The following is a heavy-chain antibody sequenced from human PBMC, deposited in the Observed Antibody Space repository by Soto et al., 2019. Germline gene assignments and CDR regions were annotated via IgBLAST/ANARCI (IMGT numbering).Heavy chain of an antibody. CDR1: GFTFSSYS. CDR3: PRDFRLRLGDLSPPGY. D-gene: IGHD3-16*02. J-gene: IGHJ4*02. CDR2: ISSSSSYI. V-gene: IGHV3-21*01. Sequence: GGSLRLSCAASGFTFSSYSMNWVRQAPGKGLEWVSSISSSSSYIYYADSVKGRFTISRDNAKNSLYLQMNSLRAEDTAVYYCPRDFRLRLGDLSPPGYWDQGTLVTVSA.